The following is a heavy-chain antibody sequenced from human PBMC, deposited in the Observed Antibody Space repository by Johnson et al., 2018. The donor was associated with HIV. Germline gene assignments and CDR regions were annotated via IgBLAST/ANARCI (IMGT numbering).Heavy chain of an antibody. CDR3: AKDQTSGVGATNAFDI. V-gene: IGHV3-30*02. CDR2: IRYDGGCK. Sequence: QVQLVESGGGVVQPGGSLRLSCAASGFTFGSYGMRWVRQAPGKGLEWVAFIRYDGGCKCYAESVKGRFTISRDNSKNTLYLQMNSLRAEDTAVYYCAKDQTSGVGATNAFDIWGQGTMVTVSS. J-gene: IGHJ3*02. D-gene: IGHD1-26*01. CDR1: GFTFGSYG.